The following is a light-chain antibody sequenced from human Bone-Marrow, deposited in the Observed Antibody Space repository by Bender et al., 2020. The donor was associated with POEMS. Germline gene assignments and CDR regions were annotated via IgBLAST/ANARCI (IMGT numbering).Light chain of an antibody. CDR2: EVN. V-gene: IGLV2-11*01. Sequence: QSALTQPRSVSGSPGQSVTISCSGTSSDVGGYDFVSWYQHHPGKAPKLLIYEVNKRPSGISNRFSGSKSGNTASLTISGLQAEDEADYFCCSYAGYSNWVFGGGTKVTVL. CDR1: SSDVGGYDF. J-gene: IGLJ3*02. CDR3: CSYAGYSNWV.